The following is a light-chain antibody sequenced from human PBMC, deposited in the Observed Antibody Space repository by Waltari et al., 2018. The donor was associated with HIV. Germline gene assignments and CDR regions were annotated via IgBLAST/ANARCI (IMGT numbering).Light chain of an antibody. CDR1: SQEVGNYNL. Sequence: QSALTQPASVSGSPGQSITISCTGSSQEVGNYNLVSWYQQHPGKAPKLMIYEGINRPSGVSNRFSGSKSGNTASLTISGLQAEDEADYYCCSYAGSSNWVFGGGTKLTVL. J-gene: IGLJ3*02. V-gene: IGLV2-23*01. CDR3: CSYAGSSNWV. CDR2: EGI.